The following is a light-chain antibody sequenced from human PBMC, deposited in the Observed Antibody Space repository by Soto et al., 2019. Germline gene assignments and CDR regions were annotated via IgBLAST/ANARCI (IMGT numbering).Light chain of an antibody. CDR2: EVS. CDR3: SSYTDTISVV. CDR1: SFKN. J-gene: IGLJ2*01. V-gene: IGLV2-14*01. Sequence: QSALTQPASVSGSPGQSITISCTGTSFKNVSWYQQHPGQAPKLLIYEVSNRPSGVSNRFSGSKTGNTASLTISGLQAEDEADYYCSSYTDTISVVFGGGTKLTVL.